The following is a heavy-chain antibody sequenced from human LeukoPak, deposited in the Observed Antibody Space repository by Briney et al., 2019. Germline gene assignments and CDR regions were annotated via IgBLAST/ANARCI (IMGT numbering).Heavy chain of an antibody. V-gene: IGHV3-30-3*01. D-gene: IGHD2/OR15-2a*01. CDR1: GLTFSSYA. CDR3: ARDLSPDY. Sequence: GGSLRLSCAASGLTFSSYAMHWVRQAPGKGLEWVAVISYDGSNKYYADSVKGRFTISRDNSKNTLYLQMNSLRAEDTAVYYCARDLSPDYWGQGTLVTVSS. CDR2: ISYDGSNK. J-gene: IGHJ4*02.